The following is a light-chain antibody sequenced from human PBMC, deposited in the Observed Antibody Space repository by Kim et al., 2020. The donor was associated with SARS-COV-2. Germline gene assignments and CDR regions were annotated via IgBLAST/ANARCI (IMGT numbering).Light chain of an antibody. Sequence: ETVLTQSPTTLSLSPGERATLSCRASQSVNSNYLAWYQQKPGQAPRLLLHGASTRATGVPARFSGSGSGTEFTLTITSLQSEDFAVYFCQQYNDRPPGTFGQGTKVDIK. CDR3: QQYNDRPPGT. J-gene: IGKJ1*01. CDR1: QSVNSNY. V-gene: IGKV3-15*01. CDR2: GAS.